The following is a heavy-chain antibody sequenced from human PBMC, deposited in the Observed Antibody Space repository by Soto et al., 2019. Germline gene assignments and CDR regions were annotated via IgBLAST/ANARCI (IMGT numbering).Heavy chain of an antibody. V-gene: IGHV1-69*11. CDR1: GGSFSDYA. CDR3: ARGLGGSYFTFDY. Sequence: QVQLVQSGAEVKKPGSSVKVSCKASGGSFSDYAINWVRQAPGPGLEWMGGIVPMRRTPNYARKFQGRVTITADESTSTGSMELTSLTSDDTAVYYCARGLGGSYFTFDYWGQGTLVTVSS. CDR2: IVPMRRTP. J-gene: IGHJ4*02. D-gene: IGHD1-26*01.